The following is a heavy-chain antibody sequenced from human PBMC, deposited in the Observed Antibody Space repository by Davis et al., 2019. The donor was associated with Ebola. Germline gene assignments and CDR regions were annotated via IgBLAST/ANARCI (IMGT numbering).Heavy chain of an antibody. V-gene: IGHV3-23*01. CDR2: ITGSGSNT. CDR3: AKEVEWNRRAIDY. D-gene: IGHD3-3*01. CDR1: GFTFSSYG. J-gene: IGHJ4*02. Sequence: GESLKISCAASGFTFSSYGMTWVRQAPGKGLEWVSAITGSGSNTYHADSVKGRFTTSRDNSKNTLYLQMNSLRGEDTAVYYCAKEVEWNRRAIDYWGQGTLVTVSP.